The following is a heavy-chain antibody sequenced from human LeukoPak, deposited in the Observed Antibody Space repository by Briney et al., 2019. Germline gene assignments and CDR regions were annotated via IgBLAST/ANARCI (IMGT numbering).Heavy chain of an antibody. CDR3: ARTMVEVIMTHYMDV. D-gene: IGHD3-3*01. J-gene: IGHJ6*03. CDR2: INPNSGGT. CDR1: GYTFTGYY. V-gene: IGHV1-2*02. Sequence: ASVKVSYKASGYTFTGYYMHWVRQAPGQGLEWMGWINPNSGGTNYAQKFQGRVTMTRDTPISTAYMELSRLRSDDTAVYYCARTMVEVIMTHYMDVWGKGTTVTVSS.